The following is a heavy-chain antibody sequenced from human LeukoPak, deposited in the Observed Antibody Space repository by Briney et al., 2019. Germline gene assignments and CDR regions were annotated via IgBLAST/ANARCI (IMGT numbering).Heavy chain of an antibody. V-gene: IGHV3-48*02. Sequence: QTGGSLRLSCAASGFTFSSYAMSWVRQAPGKGLEWISYIGSSGSPTHYADSVGGRFTISRGNAKNSLYLQMNSLRDEDTAVYFCARRPYSDTSGRLSDVWGQGTTVTVSS. CDR2: IGSSGSPT. J-gene: IGHJ6*02. CDR1: GFTFSSYA. CDR3: ARRPYSDTSGRLSDV. D-gene: IGHD3-22*01.